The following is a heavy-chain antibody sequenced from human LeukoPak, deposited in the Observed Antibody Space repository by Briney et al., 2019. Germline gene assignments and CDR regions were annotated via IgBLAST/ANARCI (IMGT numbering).Heavy chain of an antibody. CDR3: ARRATSYWYFDL. D-gene: IGHD1-26*01. Sequence: PSETLSLTCTVSGGSISSYYWSWIRQPAGKRLEWIGRIYNTGRTNYNPSLKSRVTMSVDTSKNQFSLKLSSVTAADTAVYYCARRATSYWYFDLWGRGTLVTVSS. V-gene: IGHV4-4*07. J-gene: IGHJ2*01. CDR2: IYNTGRT. CDR1: GGSISSYY.